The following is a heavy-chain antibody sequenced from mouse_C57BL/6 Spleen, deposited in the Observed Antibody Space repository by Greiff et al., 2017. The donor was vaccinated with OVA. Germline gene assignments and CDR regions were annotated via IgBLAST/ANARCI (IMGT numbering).Heavy chain of an antibody. CDR1: GYTFTDYE. J-gene: IGHJ2*01. V-gene: IGHV1-15*01. CDR2: IDPETGGT. D-gene: IGHD2-5*01. Sequence: QVQLQQSGAELVRPGASVTLSCKASGYTFTDYEMHWVKQTPVHGLEWIGAIDPETGGTAYNQKFKGKAILTADKSSSTAYMELRSLTSEDSAVYYCTRGGVTDYFDYWGQGTTLTVSS. CDR3: TRGGVTDYFDY.